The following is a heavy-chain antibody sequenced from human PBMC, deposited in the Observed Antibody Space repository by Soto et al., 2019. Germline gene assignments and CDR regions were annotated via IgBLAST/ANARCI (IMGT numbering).Heavy chain of an antibody. Sequence: GGSLRLSXAVSGFICSSYDMSWVRQAPGKGLEWVSTILVGGSTHYEDSVKGRFTISRDTSKNTVYLQMNSLTAGDTAFYYCAKASATSGGAFEIYGQGTMVTVSS. D-gene: IGHD1-26*01. V-gene: IGHV3-23*01. J-gene: IGHJ3*02. CDR1: GFICSSYD. CDR2: ILVGGST. CDR3: AKASATSGGAFEI.